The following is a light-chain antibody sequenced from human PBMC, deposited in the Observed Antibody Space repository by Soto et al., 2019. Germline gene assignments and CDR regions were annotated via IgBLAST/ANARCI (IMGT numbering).Light chain of an antibody. CDR2: DTS. Sequence: VLRQSPAPLSLAPVERATLSCRASQFLSSYLAWYQQKPGQPPRLLIYDTSNRATGIPARFSGSRSGTDFTLTISSLEPEDFGVYFCHQRNKFGQGTRLEIK. V-gene: IGKV3-11*01. J-gene: IGKJ5*01. CDR1: QFLSSY. CDR3: HQRNK.